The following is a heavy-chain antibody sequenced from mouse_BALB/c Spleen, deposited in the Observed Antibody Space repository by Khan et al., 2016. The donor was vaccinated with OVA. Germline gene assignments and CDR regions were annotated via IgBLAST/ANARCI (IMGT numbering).Heavy chain of an antibody. CDR3: TRHGYVAWFIY. J-gene: IGHJ3*01. D-gene: IGHD2-2*01. CDR2: VDPFSGGT. CDR1: GYSFTSYY. Sequence: EVQLQQSGPELMKPGASVKISCKASGYSFTSYYLHWVMQSHGESLEWIGYVDPFSGGTTYNQKFRGKATLTVDKSSSTAYMHLSNMTSEDSAVYYCTRHGYVAWFIYWGQGTLVTVSA. V-gene: IGHV1S135*01.